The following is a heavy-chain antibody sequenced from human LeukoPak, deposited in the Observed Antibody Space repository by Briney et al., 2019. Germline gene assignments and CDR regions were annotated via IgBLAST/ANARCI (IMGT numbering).Heavy chain of an antibody. V-gene: IGHV3-72*01. CDR1: GFTFSDHY. J-gene: IGHJ4*02. Sequence: GGSLRLSCAASGFTFSDHYMDWFRQAPGKGLQWVGRSRNKANSYVAEFAAPVKGRFTISRDDSKNSVFLQMDSLKTEDTAVYYCARELAAGPSDHWGQGTLVTVSS. CDR3: ARELAAGPSDH. D-gene: IGHD6-13*01. CDR2: SRNKANSYVA.